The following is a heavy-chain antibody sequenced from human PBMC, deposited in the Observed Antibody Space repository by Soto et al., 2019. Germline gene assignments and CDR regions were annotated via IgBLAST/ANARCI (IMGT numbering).Heavy chain of an antibody. CDR3: ARDFSDRSGYYYD. J-gene: IGHJ4*02. Sequence: SETLSLTCTVSGGSISSYYWGWIRQPPGKGLEWIGYIYHSGSTNYNPSLTSRVTISIDTSKNQFSLNLRSLTAADTAVYYCARDFSDRSGYYYDWGQGILVTVSS. CDR2: IYHSGST. CDR1: GGSISSYY. V-gene: IGHV4-59*01. D-gene: IGHD3-22*01.